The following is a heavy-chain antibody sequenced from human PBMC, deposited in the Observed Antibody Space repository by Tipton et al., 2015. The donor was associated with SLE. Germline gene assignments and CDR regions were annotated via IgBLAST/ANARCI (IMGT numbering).Heavy chain of an antibody. V-gene: IGHV4-61*02. CDR3: ARGGRSSMPDY. CDR2: IYSSGTT. Sequence: LRLSCTVSGVSVSSTNYYWSWVRQPAGKGLEWIGRIYSSGTTNYNPSLESRVTISIDTSKNQFSLRLNSVTAADTAVYYCARGGRSSMPDYWGQGTLVTVSS. J-gene: IGHJ4*02. CDR1: GVSVSSTNYY. D-gene: IGHD2-2*01.